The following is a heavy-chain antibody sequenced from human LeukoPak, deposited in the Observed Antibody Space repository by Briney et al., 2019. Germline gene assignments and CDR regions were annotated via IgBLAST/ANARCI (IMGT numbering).Heavy chain of an antibody. CDR1: GGSISSYY. J-gene: IGHJ3*02. Sequence: SETLSLTCTVSGGSISSYYWSWIRQPAGKGLEWIGRIYTSGSTNYNPSLKSRVTMSVDTSKNQFSLKLSSVTAADTAVYYCARHLPQYYYGDYEWDDDRGLAFDIWGQGTMVTVSS. CDR2: IYTSGST. V-gene: IGHV4-4*07. CDR3: ARHLPQYYYGDYEWDDDRGLAFDI. D-gene: IGHD4-17*01.